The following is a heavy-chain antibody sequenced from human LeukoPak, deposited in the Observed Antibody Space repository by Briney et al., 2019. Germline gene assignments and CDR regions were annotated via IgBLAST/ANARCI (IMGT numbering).Heavy chain of an antibody. CDR1: GYSFTSYW. D-gene: IGHD2-2*01. J-gene: IGHJ6*02. CDR2: IYPGDSDT. Sequence: GEALKISCKGSGYSFTSYWIGWVRQMSGKGLEWLVIIYPGDSDTRYRPSFQGQVTISADQFISTAYLQWGNPEASGTAMCFCARLGYCSRPSCYVPRGVKDYYGMDVWGQGTTVTVSS. CDR3: ARLGYCSRPSCYVPRGVKDYYGMDV. V-gene: IGHV5-51*01.